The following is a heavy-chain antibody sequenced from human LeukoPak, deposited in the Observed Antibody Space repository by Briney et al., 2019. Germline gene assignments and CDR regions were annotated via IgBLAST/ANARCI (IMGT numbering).Heavy chain of an antibody. CDR1: GFTVSNNY. Sequence: GGSLRLSCAASGFTVSNNYMSWVRQAPGKGLEWVSLIYSGGSTYYADSVKGRFTLSRDNSKNTLYLQMNSLRAEDTAVYYCATYSSLDYWGQGTLVTVSS. D-gene: IGHD3-22*01. CDR2: IYSGGST. CDR3: ATYSSLDY. J-gene: IGHJ4*02. V-gene: IGHV3-53*01.